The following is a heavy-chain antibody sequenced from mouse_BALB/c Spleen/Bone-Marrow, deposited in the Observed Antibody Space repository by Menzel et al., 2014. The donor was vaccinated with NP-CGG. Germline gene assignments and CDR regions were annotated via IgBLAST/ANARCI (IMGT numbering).Heavy chain of an antibody. J-gene: IGHJ1*01. CDR1: GFNIKDTY. V-gene: IGHV14-3*02. CDR3: ASYRYAWYFDV. CDR2: IDPANGNT. Sequence: VHVKQSGAELVKPGASVKLSCTASGFNIKDTYLHWVKQRPEQGLEWIGRIDPANGNTKYDPKFRGKATITADTSSNTAYLQLSSLTSEDTAVYYCASYRYAWYFDVWGAGTTVTVSS. D-gene: IGHD2-14*01.